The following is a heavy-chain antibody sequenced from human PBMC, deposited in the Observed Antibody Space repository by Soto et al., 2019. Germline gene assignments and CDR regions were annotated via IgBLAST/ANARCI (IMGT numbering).Heavy chain of an antibody. Sequence: GGSLRLSYAASAFSFSSNSMNWVRQAPGKRLEWVSYINSGSSTIYYADSVKGRFTISRDNAKNSPYLQMNSLRDEDTAVYYCARDFYYGFDYWGQGILVTVSS. CDR3: ARDFYYGFDY. D-gene: IGHD3-22*01. V-gene: IGHV3-48*02. CDR2: INSGSSTI. J-gene: IGHJ4*02. CDR1: AFSFSSNS.